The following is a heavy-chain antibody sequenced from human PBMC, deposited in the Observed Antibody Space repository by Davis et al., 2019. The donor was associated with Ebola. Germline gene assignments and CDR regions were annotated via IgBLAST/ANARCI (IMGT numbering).Heavy chain of an antibody. V-gene: IGHV3-64*04. CDR2: ISSNGGST. J-gene: IGHJ4*02. Sequence: PGGSLRLSCAASGFTFSSYGMHWVRQAPGKGLEYVSAISSNGGSTYYADSVKGRFTISRDNAKNSLYLQMNSLRDEDTAVYYCARDGVQLWFSFDYWGQGTLVTVSS. D-gene: IGHD5-18*01. CDR3: ARDGVQLWFSFDY. CDR1: GFTFSSYG.